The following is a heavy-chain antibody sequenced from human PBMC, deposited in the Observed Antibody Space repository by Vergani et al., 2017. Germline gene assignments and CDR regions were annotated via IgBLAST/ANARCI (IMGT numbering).Heavy chain of an antibody. V-gene: IGHV3-30*02. J-gene: IGHJ4*02. CDR3: AKHFRGWGIDY. CDR2: IQFDGSNQ. CDR1: GFTLCNYD. D-gene: IGHD3-16*01. Sequence: QVQLVESGGGVVQRGGSLRLSCATSGFTLCNYDMQWIRQGPGKGLEFVACIQFDGSNQYYADSVKGRFTLSRDFSKNTLYLKMNSLRTDDTATYYCAKHFRGWGIDYWGQGTQVIVSS.